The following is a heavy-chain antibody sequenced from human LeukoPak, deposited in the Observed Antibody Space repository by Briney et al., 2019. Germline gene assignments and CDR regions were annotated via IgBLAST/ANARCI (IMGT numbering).Heavy chain of an antibody. Sequence: PSQTLSLTCTVSGGSISSGGYYWSWIRQPPGKGLEWIGYIYHSGSTYYNPSLKSRVTISVDRSKNQFSLKLSSVTAADTAVYYCARHYPSSGLPFFDYWGQGTLVTVSS. J-gene: IGHJ4*02. D-gene: IGHD6-19*01. CDR1: GGSISSGGYY. CDR2: IYHSGST. CDR3: ARHYPSSGLPFFDY. V-gene: IGHV4-30-2*01.